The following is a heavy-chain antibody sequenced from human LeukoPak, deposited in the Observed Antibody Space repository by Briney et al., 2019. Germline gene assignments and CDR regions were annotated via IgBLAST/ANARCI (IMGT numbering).Heavy chain of an antibody. V-gene: IGHV3-23*01. CDR3: ANDYYDFWSGYYTQDY. D-gene: IGHD3-3*01. J-gene: IGHJ4*02. CDR1: GFTFSSYA. CDR2: ISGSGGST. Sequence: GGSLRLSCAASGFTFSSYAMSWVRQAPGKGLEWVSAISGSGGSTYYADSVKGRFTISRDNSKNTLYLQMNSLRAEDTAVYYCANDYYDFWSGYYTQDYWGQGTLVTVSS.